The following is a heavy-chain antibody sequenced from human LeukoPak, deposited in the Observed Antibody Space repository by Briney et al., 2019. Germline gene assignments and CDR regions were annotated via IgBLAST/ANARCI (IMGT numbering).Heavy chain of an antibody. CDR2: INPNSGGT. CDR1: GYTFTGYY. D-gene: IGHD5-12*01. J-gene: IGHJ4*02. V-gene: IGHV1-2*02. CDR3: ARGFGSGYDLFDY. Sequence: ASVKVSCKASGYTFTGYYMHWVRQAAGQGLEWMGWINPNSGGTNYAQKFQGRVTMTRDTSISTAYMELSRLRSDDTAVYYCARGFGSGYDLFDYWGQGTLVTVSS.